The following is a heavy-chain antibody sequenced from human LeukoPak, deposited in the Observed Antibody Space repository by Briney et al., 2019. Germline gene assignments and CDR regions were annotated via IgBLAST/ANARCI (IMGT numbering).Heavy chain of an antibody. CDR2: ISGSGDAT. D-gene: IGHD4-11*01. Sequence: GGSLRLSCAASGLTFSSYAMSWVRQAPGKGLECVSTISGSGDATYYADSVKGRFTISRDNSKNTLYLLMNSLRAEDTAVYYCAKDLSNYWQRYFYYMDVWGKGTTVTVS. CDR3: AKDLSNYWQRYFYYMDV. J-gene: IGHJ6*03. CDR1: GLTFSSYA. V-gene: IGHV3-23*01.